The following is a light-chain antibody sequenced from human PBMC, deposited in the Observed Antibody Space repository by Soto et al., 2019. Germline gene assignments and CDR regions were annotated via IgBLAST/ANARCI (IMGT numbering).Light chain of an antibody. CDR1: QSVSNNY. J-gene: IGKJ1*01. Sequence: EIVFTQSPGTLSLPPGERATLSCRASQSVSNNYLAWYQQKPGQAPRLLIYGASNRATGIPDRFSGSVSGTDFTLTISSLEPEDFAVYYCQQRSNWPWTFGQGTKVDIK. CDR2: GAS. CDR3: QQRSNWPWT. V-gene: IGKV3D-20*02.